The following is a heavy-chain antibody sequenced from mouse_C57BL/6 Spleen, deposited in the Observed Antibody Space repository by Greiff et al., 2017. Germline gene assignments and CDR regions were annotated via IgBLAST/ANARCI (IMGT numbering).Heavy chain of an antibody. J-gene: IGHJ1*03. V-gene: IGHV1-50*01. CDR3: ARSRDEGYFDV. D-gene: IGHD3-3*01. Sequence: QVHVKQPGAELVKPGASVKLSCKASGYTFTSYWMQWVKQRPGQGLEWIGEIDPSDSYTNYNQKFKGKATLTVDTSSSTAYMQLSSLTSEDSAVYYCARSRDEGYFDVWGTGTTVTVSS. CDR2: IDPSDSYT. CDR1: GYTFTSYW.